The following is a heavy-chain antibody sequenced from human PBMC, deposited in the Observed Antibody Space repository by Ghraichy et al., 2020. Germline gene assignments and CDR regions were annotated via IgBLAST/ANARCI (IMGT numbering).Heavy chain of an antibody. CDR1: GGSISSGGYY. CDR2: IYYSGST. CDR3: ARDTYYDFWSGYYLGGFDP. J-gene: IGHJ5*02. V-gene: IGHV4-31*03. D-gene: IGHD3-3*01. Sequence: SLNISCTVSGGSISSGGYYWSWIRQHPGKGLEWIGYIYYSGSTYYNPSLKSRVTISVDTSKNQFSLKLSSVTAADTAVYYCARDTYYDFWSGYYLGGFDPWGQGTLVTVSS.